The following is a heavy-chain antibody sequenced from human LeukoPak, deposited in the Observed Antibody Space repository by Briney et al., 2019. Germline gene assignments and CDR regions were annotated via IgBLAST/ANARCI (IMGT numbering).Heavy chain of an antibody. CDR1: GGSISSSSYY. J-gene: IGHJ2*01. Sequence: PSETLSLTCTVSGGSISSSSYYWGWIRQPPGKGLEWIGSIYYSGSTYYNPSLKSRVTISIDTSKNQFSLRLTSVTAADTALYYCARAYHNWYFDLWGRGTRVTVSS. CDR2: IYYSGST. CDR3: ARAYHNWYFDL. V-gene: IGHV4-39*07. D-gene: IGHD2-2*01.